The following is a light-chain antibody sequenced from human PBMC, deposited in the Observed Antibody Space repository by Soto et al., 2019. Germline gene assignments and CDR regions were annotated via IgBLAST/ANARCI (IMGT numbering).Light chain of an antibody. CDR1: QSVSSN. V-gene: IGKV3-15*01. J-gene: IGKJ1*01. CDR2: GAS. CDR3: QQYNNWPPWT. Sequence: EIVMTQSPATLSVSPGERATLSCRASQSVSSNLAWYQQKPGQAPRLLIYGASTSATGIPARFSVSESGTEFTLTISSLQSEDFAVYYCQQYNNWPPWTFGQGTKVEIK.